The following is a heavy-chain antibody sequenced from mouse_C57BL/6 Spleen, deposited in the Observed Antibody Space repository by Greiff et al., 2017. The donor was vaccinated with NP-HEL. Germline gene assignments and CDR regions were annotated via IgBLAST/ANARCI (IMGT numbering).Heavy chain of an antibody. J-gene: IGHJ4*01. V-gene: IGHV1-82*01. CDR1: GYAFSSSW. CDR3: ALRRAMDY. D-gene: IGHD1-1*01. Sequence: QVQLKQPGTELVKPGASVKISCKASGYAFSSSWMNWVKQRPGKGLEWIGRIYPGDGDTNYNGKFKGKATLTADKSSSTAYMQLSSLTSEDSAVYFCALRRAMDYWGQGTSVTVSS. CDR2: IYPGDGDT.